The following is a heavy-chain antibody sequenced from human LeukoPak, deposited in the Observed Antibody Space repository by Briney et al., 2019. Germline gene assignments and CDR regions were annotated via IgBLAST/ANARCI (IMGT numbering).Heavy chain of an antibody. CDR3: ARRRGSGSYSQEYFQH. Sequence: SETLSLTCAVYGGSFSGYYWSWIRQPPGKGLEWIGEINHSGSTNYNPSLKSRVTISVDTSKNQFSLKLSSVTAADTAVYYCARRRGSGSYSQEYFQHWGQGTLVTVSS. J-gene: IGHJ1*01. CDR1: GGSFSGYY. V-gene: IGHV4-34*01. CDR2: INHSGST. D-gene: IGHD3-10*01.